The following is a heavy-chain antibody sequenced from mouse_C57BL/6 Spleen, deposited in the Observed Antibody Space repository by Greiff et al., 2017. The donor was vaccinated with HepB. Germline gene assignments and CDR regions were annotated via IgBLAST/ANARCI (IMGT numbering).Heavy chain of an antibody. V-gene: IGHV1-76*01. CDR1: GYTFTDYY. D-gene: IGHD1-1*01. CDR3: ANGDYYGRDYYAMDY. J-gene: IGHJ4*01. Sequence: QVQLQQSGAELVRPGASVKLSCKASGYTFTDYYINWVKQRPGQGLEWIARIYPGSGNTYYNEKFKGKATLTAEKSSSTAYMQLSSLTSEDSAVYFCANGDYYGRDYYAMDYWGQGTSVTVSS. CDR2: IYPGSGNT.